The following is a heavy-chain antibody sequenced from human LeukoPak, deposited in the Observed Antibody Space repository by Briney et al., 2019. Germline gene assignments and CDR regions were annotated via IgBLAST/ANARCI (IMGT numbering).Heavy chain of an antibody. Sequence: ASVKVSCKASGYTFTSYGLSWVRQAPGQGLEWMGWIRAYYGNTNYAQKLQGRVNMTTDTSPSTAYMELRSLRSDDTAVYYCTRDGRWYYDFWSARHDAFDTWGQGTMVTLSS. CDR3: TRDGRWYYDFWSARHDAFDT. CDR1: GYTFTSYG. CDR2: IRAYYGNT. D-gene: IGHD3-3*01. V-gene: IGHV1-18*01. J-gene: IGHJ3*02.